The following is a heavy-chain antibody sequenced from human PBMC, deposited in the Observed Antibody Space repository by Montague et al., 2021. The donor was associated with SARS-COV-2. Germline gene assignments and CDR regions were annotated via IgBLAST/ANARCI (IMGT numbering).Heavy chain of an antibody. V-gene: IGHV4-59*01. J-gene: IGHJ5*02. CDR3: VRGAIRGPYNWFDP. D-gene: IGHD3-3*01. CDR1: RGSISTYY. Sequence: SGTLSLTCTVSRGSISTYYWSWIRQPPGRGLEWIGYVYNSGTAIYNPSLHGRVTISVDTSKSQFSLQLSSVSAADTAIYYCVRGAIRGPYNWFDPWGQGTLVAVSS. CDR2: VYNSGTA.